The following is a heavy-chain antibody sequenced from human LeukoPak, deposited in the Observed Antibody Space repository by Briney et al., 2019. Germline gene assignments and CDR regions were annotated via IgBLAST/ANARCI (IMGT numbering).Heavy chain of an antibody. CDR3: AHRDFSGGYGKVDY. J-gene: IGHJ4*02. Sequence: SGPTLVKPTQTLTLTCTFSGFSLSTSGVGVGWIRQPPGKALEWLALIYWDDDKRYSPSLKSRLTITKDTSKNHVVLTMNNMDPVDTATYYCAHRDFSGGYGKVDYWGQGTLVTVSS. V-gene: IGHV2-5*02. D-gene: IGHD3-3*01. CDR2: IYWDDDK. CDR1: GFSLSTSGVG.